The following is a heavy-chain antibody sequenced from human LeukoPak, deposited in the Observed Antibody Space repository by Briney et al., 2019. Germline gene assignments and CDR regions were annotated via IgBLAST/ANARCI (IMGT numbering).Heavy chain of an antibody. CDR3: AILGTTVVTGGY. CDR2: INPNSGGT. CDR1: GYTFTGYC. J-gene: IGHJ4*02. Sequence: AASVKVSCKASGYTFTGYCMHWVRQAPGQGLEWMGWINPNSGGTNYAQKFQGRVTMTRDTSISTAYMELSRLRSDDTAVYYCAILGTTVVTGGYWGQGTLVTVSS. D-gene: IGHD4-23*01. V-gene: IGHV1-2*02.